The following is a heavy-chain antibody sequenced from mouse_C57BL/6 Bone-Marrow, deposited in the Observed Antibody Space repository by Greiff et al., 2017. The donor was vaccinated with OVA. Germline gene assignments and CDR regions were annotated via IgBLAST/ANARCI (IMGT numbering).Heavy chain of an antibody. CDR3: SRDPLYDTMDY. CDR1: GYTFTSYG. Sequence: VQLQQSGAELVRPGASVTLSCKASGYTFTSYGISWVKQRPGQGLEWIGEIYPRSGNTNYNEKFKGKATLTADKSSSTAFMELHILTSEDSAVEVYSRDPLYDTMDYWGQGTSVTVSS. J-gene: IGHJ4*01. V-gene: IGHV1-81*01. CDR2: IYPRSGNT.